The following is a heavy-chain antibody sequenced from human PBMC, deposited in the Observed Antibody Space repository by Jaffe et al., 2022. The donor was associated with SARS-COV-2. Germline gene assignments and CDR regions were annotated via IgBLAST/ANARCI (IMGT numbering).Heavy chain of an antibody. V-gene: IGHV4-39*01. CDR1: GGSISSSSYY. D-gene: IGHD2-15*01. Sequence: QLQLQESGPGLVKPSETLSLTCTVSGGSISSSSYYWGWIRQPPGKGLEWIGSIYYSGSTYYNPSLKSRVTISVDTSKNQFSLKLSSVTAADTAVYYCARTPLIVVVVAATPFEHWGQGTLVTVSS. CDR3: ARTPLIVVVVAATPFEH. CDR2: IYYSGST. J-gene: IGHJ4*02.